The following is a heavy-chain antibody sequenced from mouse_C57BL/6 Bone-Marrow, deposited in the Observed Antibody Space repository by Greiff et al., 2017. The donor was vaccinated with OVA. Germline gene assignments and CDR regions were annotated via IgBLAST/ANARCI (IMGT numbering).Heavy chain of an antibody. CDR1: GYAFTNYL. V-gene: IGHV1-54*01. CDR3: ARGSGRRYAMDY. CDR2: INPGSGGT. J-gene: IGHJ4*01. Sequence: VQLQQSGAELVRPGTSVKVSCKASGYAFTNYLIEWVKQRPGQGLEWIGVINPGSGGTNYNEKFKGKATLTADKSSSTAYMQLSSLTSEDSAVYFCARGSGRRYAMDYWGQGTSVTVSS. D-gene: IGHD3-1*01.